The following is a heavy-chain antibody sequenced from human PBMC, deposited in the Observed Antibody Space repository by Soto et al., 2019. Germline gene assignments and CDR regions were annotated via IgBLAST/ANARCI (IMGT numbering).Heavy chain of an antibody. CDR3: ARDHPGGDGSFAS. CDR2: IYYSGST. D-gene: IGHD2-21*02. V-gene: IGHV4-61*01. Sequence: QVQLQESGPGLVKPSETLSLTCTVSGGSVSSGSYYWSWIRQPPGKGLEWIGYIYYSGSTNYNPPLKGRVPISEDTSKNQCALKLSSVAAADTAGYYCARDHPGGDGSFASGAQGTLVTVSS. CDR1: GGSVSSGSYY. J-gene: IGHJ4*02.